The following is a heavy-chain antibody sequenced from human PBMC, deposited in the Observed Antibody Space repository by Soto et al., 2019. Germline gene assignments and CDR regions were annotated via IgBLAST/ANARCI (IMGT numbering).Heavy chain of an antibody. CDR3: ARPGTVVPAAIREDIYYYYGMDV. Sequence: ASETLSLTCTVSGGSISSSSYYWGWIRQPPGKGLEWIGSIYYSGSTYYNPSLKSRVTISVDTSKNQFSLKLSSVTAADTAVYYCARPGTVVPAAIREDIYYYYGMDVWGQGTTVTVSS. V-gene: IGHV4-39*01. CDR1: GGSISSSSYY. J-gene: IGHJ6*02. CDR2: IYYSGST. D-gene: IGHD2-2*01.